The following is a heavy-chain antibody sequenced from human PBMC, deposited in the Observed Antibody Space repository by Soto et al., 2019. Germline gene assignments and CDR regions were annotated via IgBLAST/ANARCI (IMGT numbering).Heavy chain of an antibody. V-gene: IGHV4-39*01. CDR1: GGSISSSSYY. Sequence: PSETLSLTCTVSGGSISSSSYYWGWIRQPPGKGLEWIGSIYYSGSTYYNPSLKSRVTISVDTSKNQFSLKLSSVTAADTAVYYGARRAVHSSGFTDYWGQGTLVTVSS. J-gene: IGHJ4*02. D-gene: IGHD6-19*01. CDR2: IYYSGST. CDR3: ARRAVHSSGFTDY.